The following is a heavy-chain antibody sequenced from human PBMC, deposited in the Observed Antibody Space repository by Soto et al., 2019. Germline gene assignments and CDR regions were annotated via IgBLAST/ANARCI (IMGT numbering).Heavy chain of an antibody. D-gene: IGHD4-4*01. Sequence: SDTLSLTCAFSDYSFICPYYYLIWIRQPVGKGPEGIGYAYYDGDTRYNPALKSRVTMSVDTSKNQFSIWLSSVTAADTAVYFCARGPDYIAGWRNFEVWG. CDR3: ARGPDYIAGWRNFEV. V-gene: IGHV4-61*01. CDR2: AYYDGDT. CDR1: DYSFICPYYY. J-gene: IGHJ3*01.